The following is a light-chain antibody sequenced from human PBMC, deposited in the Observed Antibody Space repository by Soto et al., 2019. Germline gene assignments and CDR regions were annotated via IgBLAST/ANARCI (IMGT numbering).Light chain of an antibody. CDR2: KAS. V-gene: IGKV1-5*03. J-gene: IGKJ1*01. CDR3: QQYNSYWT. Sequence: DIQMTQSPSTLSASVGDRVTITCRASQSISSWLAWYQQKPGKAPTLLIYKASSLASGVPSRFSGSGSGTEFTLTISSLQPDDFATYYCQQYNSYWTFGQGTKVEIK. CDR1: QSISSW.